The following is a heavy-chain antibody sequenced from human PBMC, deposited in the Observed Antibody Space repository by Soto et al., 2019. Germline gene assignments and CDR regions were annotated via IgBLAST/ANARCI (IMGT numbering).Heavy chain of an antibody. CDR1: AFSLSTSGVG. CDR3: ARLVAAGITYYFDS. J-gene: IGHJ4*02. D-gene: IGHD2-21*01. V-gene: IGHV2-5*02. Sequence: QITLKESGPTLVKPTQTLTLTCTFSAFSLSTSGVGVGWIRQPPGKALEWLTFIYWDDDKRYSPSLKSRLTTPXDTPKNQVVLTMTNMDPVDTATYYCARLVAAGITYYFDSWGQGTLVTVSS. CDR2: IYWDDDK.